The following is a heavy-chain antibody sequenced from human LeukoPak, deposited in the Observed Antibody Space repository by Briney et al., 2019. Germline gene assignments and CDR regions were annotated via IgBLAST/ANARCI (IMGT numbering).Heavy chain of an antibody. J-gene: IGHJ4*02. CDR2: IRSKAYGGTT. CDR3: TRRVWGNTKTYYFDY. D-gene: IGHD4-23*01. V-gene: IGHV3-49*04. CDR1: GFTFGDYA. Sequence: GGSLRLSCTASGFTFGDYAMSWVRQAPGKGLEWVGFIRSKAYGGTTEYAASVKGRFTISRDDSKSIAYLQMNSLKTEDTAVYYCTRRVWGNTKTYYFDYWGQGTLVAVSS.